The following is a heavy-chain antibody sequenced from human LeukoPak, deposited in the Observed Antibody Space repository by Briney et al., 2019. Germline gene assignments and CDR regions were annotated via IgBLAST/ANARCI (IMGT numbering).Heavy chain of an antibody. CDR3: ARDPGIAVAGAHDAFDI. V-gene: IGHV3-21*01. CDR1: GFTFSSYS. D-gene: IGHD6-19*01. J-gene: IGHJ3*02. CDR2: ISSSSSYI. Sequence: KPGGSLRLSCTASGFTFSSYSMNWVRQAPGKGLEWVSSISSSSSYIYYADSVKGRFTISRDNAKNSLYLQMNSLRAEDTAVYYCARDPGIAVAGAHDAFDIWGQGTMVTVSS.